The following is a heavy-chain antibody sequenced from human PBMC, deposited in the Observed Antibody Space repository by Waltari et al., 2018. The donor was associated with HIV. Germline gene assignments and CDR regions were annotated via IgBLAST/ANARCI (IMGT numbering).Heavy chain of an antibody. Sequence: QVQLVESGGGVVQPGRSLRLSCAASGFTFKNYGMHWVRQAPGKGLEWVEVIWYDGSNKYYADSVKGRFTISRDNSKNRLYLQMNILRAEDTAVYYCARDRGGSSSLVLDSWGQGTLVTVSS. D-gene: IGHD6-6*01. V-gene: IGHV3-33*01. CDR1: GFTFKNYG. J-gene: IGHJ4*02. CDR2: IWYDGSNK. CDR3: ARDRGGSSSLVLDS.